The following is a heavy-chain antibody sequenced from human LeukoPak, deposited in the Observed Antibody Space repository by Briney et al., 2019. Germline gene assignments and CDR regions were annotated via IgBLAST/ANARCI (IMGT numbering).Heavy chain of an antibody. J-gene: IGHJ6*02. CDR1: GFTFSSYS. Sequence: GGSLRLSCAASGFTFSSYSMNWVRQAPGKGLEWVSYISSSSSTIYYADSVKGRFTISRDNAKNSLYLQMNSLRAEDTAVYYCARVPPSVLYSSSWHHPYYYYGMDVWGQGTTVTVSS. CDR2: ISSSSSTI. V-gene: IGHV3-48*01. CDR3: ARVPPSVLYSSSWHHPYYYYGMDV. D-gene: IGHD6-13*01.